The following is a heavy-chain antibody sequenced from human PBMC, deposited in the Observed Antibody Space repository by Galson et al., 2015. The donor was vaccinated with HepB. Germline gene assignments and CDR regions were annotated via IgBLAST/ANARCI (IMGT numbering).Heavy chain of an antibody. CDR3: AKVPHPYDILTGYFPD. CDR2: ISGSGGST. CDR1: GFTFSSYA. D-gene: IGHD3-9*01. V-gene: IGHV3-23*01. J-gene: IGHJ4*02. Sequence: SLRLSCAASGFTFSSYAMSWVRQAPGKGLEWVSAISGSGGSTYYADSVKGRFTISRDNSKNTLYLQMNSLRAEDTAVYYCAKVPHPYDILTGYFPDWGQGTLVTVSS.